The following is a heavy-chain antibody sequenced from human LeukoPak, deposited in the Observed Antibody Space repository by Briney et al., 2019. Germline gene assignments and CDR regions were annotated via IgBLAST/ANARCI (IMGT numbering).Heavy chain of an antibody. CDR2: ISSDGNNK. J-gene: IGHJ4*02. Sequence: PGGSLRLSRAASGFSFSTYGMHWVRQAPGKGLEWMAVISSDGNNKYYADSVKGRFTISRDNSMSTLYLQMNSLSTEDTAVYYCAKRASSYFDYWGQGTLVTVSS. D-gene: IGHD6-6*01. CDR3: AKRASSYFDY. CDR1: GFSFSTYG. V-gene: IGHV3-30*18.